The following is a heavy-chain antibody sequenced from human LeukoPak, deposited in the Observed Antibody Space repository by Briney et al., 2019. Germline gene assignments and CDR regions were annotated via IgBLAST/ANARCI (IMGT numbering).Heavy chain of an antibody. CDR3: ARHPLGYCDSTSCPHFDY. D-gene: IGHD2-2*01. V-gene: IGHV4-4*02. CDR1: GGSISSGHW. J-gene: IGHJ4*02. CDR2: IYHSGST. Sequence: PSETLSLTCAVSGGSISSGHWWSWVRQPPGKGLEWIGEIYHSGSTNYNPSLKSRVTISVDKSKNQFSLKLNSVTAADTAVYYCARHPLGYCDSTSCPHFDYWGQGTRVTVPS.